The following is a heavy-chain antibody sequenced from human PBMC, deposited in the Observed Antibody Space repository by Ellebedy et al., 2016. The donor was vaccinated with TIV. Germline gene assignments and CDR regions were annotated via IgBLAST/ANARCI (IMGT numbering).Heavy chain of an antibody. CDR2: ISAYNGNT. CDR1: GYTFTSYG. Sequence: AASVKVSCKASGYTFTSYGISWVRQAPGQGLEWMGWISAYNGNTNYAQKLQGRVTMTTDTSTSTAYMELRSLRSDDTAVYYCARVIRVYDSSGSLDYWGQGTLVIVSS. V-gene: IGHV1-18*01. J-gene: IGHJ4*02. D-gene: IGHD3-22*01. CDR3: ARVIRVYDSSGSLDY.